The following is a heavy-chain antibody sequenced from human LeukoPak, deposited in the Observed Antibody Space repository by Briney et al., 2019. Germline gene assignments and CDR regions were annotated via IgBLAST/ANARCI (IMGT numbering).Heavy chain of an antibody. Sequence: PGGSLRLSCAASGFTFSSYAMSWVRQDPGKGLEWVSAISGSGGSTYYAHSVKGRFTISRDNSKNTLYLQMNSLRAEDTAVYYCAKDLIITMVRGVNEDAFDIWGQGTMVTVSS. V-gene: IGHV3-23*01. CDR3: AKDLIITMVRGVNEDAFDI. J-gene: IGHJ3*02. D-gene: IGHD3-10*01. CDR1: GFTFSSYA. CDR2: ISGSGGST.